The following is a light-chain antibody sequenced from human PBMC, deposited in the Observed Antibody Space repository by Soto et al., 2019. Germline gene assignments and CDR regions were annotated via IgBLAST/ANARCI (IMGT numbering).Light chain of an antibody. CDR3: GTWYNSLSSWV. CDR2: DNN. Sequence: QSVLTQPPSVSAAPGQRVTISCSGSYSNIGNNYVSWYQQFPGTAPNLLIYDNNKRPSGTPDRFSGSKSGTSATLGITGLQTGDEDDYYCGTWYNSLSSWVFGGGTKLTVL. J-gene: IGLJ3*02. V-gene: IGLV1-51*01. CDR1: YSNIGNNY.